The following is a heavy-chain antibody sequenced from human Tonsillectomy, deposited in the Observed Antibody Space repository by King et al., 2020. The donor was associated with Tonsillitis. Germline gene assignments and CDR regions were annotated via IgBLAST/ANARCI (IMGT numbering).Heavy chain of an antibody. CDR2: MYSGGSS. J-gene: IGHJ6*02. CDR3: ARDHDYYYYGMDV. V-gene: IGHV3-53*01. CDR1: GFSVSSNY. Sequence: VQLVESGGGLIQPGGSLRLSCAASGFSVSSNYMSWVRQAPGKGLEWFSVMYSGGSSYYADYGKGRVTISRDNSKNTLYLKMNSLRADDTAVYYCARDHDYYYYGMDVWGQGTTVTVSS.